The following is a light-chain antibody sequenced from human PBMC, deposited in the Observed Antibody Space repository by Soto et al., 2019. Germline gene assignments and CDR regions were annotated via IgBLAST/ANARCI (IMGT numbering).Light chain of an antibody. J-gene: IGLJ2*01. CDR2: EAT. CDR3: CSLEGSNALVV. CDR1: KNNLGGYDL. V-gene: IGLV2-23*01. Sequence: QSALTQPASVSGSPGQSITVSCTGTKNNLGGYDLVSWYQKYPDKAPTLLIYEATKRPSGISDRFSGSKSGFTASLTISGLRAEDEADYYCCSLEGSNALVVFGGGTKLTVL.